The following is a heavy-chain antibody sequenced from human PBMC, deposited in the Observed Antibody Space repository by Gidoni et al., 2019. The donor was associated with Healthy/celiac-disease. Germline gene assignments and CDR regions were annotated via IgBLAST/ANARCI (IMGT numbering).Heavy chain of an antibody. CDR2: INHSGST. CDR1: VGSFSGYY. V-gene: IGHV4-34*01. CDR3: VRRRQEYYYGSGRASNFDY. Sequence: QVQLQQWGAGLLKPSETLSLTCAVYVGSFSGYYWSWIRPPPGKGLEWIGEINHSGSTNYNPSLKSRVTISVDTSKNQFSRKLSSVTAADTAVYYCVRRRQEYYYGSGRASNFDYWGQGTLVTVSS. D-gene: IGHD3-10*01. J-gene: IGHJ4*02.